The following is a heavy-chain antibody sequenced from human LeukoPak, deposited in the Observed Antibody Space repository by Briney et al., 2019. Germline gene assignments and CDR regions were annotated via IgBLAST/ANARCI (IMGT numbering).Heavy chain of an antibody. CDR3: ARGYITMRHALGY. D-gene: IGHD3-22*01. Sequence: PGGSLRLSCAASGFTFSSYAMHWVRQAPGKGLEWVAVISYDGSNKYYADSVKGRFTISRDNSKNTLYLQMNSLRAEDTAVYYCARGYITMRHALGYWGQGTLVTVSS. CDR2: ISYDGSNK. J-gene: IGHJ4*02. V-gene: IGHV3-30-3*01. CDR1: GFTFSSYA.